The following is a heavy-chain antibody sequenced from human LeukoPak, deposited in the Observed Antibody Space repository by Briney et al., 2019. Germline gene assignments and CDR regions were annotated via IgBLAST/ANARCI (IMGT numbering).Heavy chain of an antibody. Sequence: GGSLRLSCAASGFTFSNYGMHWVRQAPGKGLEWVAVIWYDGGNKYYADSVKGRFTVSRDNAKNSLYLQMNSLRAEDTAVYYCARGYSDSSGIDYWGQGTLVTVSS. CDR1: GFTFSNYG. J-gene: IGHJ4*02. CDR3: ARGYSDSSGIDY. D-gene: IGHD3-22*01. CDR2: IWYDGGNK. V-gene: IGHV3-33*03.